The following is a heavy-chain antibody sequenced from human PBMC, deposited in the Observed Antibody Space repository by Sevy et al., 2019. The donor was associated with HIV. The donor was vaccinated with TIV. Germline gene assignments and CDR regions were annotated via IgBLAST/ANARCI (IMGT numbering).Heavy chain of an antibody. D-gene: IGHD3-9*01. Sequence: GGSLRLSCVVSGISFTTSGMHWVCQAPGKGLEWVAVISYHGRDKFYAESVKGRSTISRDNSKNMLYLQINSLRAEDTAVYYCAKDFTGYNGMDVWGQGTMVTVS. V-gene: IGHV3-30*18. CDR1: GISFTTSG. CDR3: AKDFTGYNGMDV. J-gene: IGHJ6*02. CDR2: ISYHGRDK.